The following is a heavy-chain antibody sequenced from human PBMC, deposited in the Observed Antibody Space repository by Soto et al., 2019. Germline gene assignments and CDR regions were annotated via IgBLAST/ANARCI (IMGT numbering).Heavy chain of an antibody. J-gene: IGHJ4*02. CDR1: GFTFSSYG. CDR2: ISYDGSNK. CDR3: AKSLAEYQPLLSQAVATYDY. Sequence: QVQLVESRGGVVQPGRSLRLSCAASGFTFSSYGMHWVRQAPGKGLEWVAVISYDGSNKYYADSVKGRFTISRDNSKNTLYLQMNSLRAEDTAVYYCAKSLAEYQPLLSQAVATYDYWGQGTLVTVSS. D-gene: IGHD2-21*02. V-gene: IGHV3-30*18.